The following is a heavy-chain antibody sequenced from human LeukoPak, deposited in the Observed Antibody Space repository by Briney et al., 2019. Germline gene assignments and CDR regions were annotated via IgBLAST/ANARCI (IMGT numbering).Heavy chain of an antibody. CDR2: IYPGDSDT. D-gene: IGHD6-19*01. CDR3: ARPAGIAVAGTHFDY. CDR1: GYSFTSYC. Sequence: GESLKISCKGSGYSFTSYCIGWVRQMPGKGLEWMGIIYPGDSDTRYSPSFQGQVTISADKSISTAYLQWSSLKASDTAMYYCARPAGIAVAGTHFDYWGQGTLVTVSS. J-gene: IGHJ4*02. V-gene: IGHV5-51*01.